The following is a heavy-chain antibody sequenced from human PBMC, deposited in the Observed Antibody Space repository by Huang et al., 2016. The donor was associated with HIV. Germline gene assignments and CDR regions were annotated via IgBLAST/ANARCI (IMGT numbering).Heavy chain of an antibody. CDR3: ARGTAAAHSDY. D-gene: IGHD6-13*01. CDR2: VNHSGHT. CDR1: GGSFSGYN. Sequence: QVQLQQWGAGLLKPSETLSLTCAVYGGSFSGYNWNWIRQSPGKGLEGIGEVNHSGHTNYNPALKSRVTISVDTSKNQFSLKLSSVTAADTAVYYCARGTAAAHSDYWGQGTLVTVYS. V-gene: IGHV4-34*01. J-gene: IGHJ4*02.